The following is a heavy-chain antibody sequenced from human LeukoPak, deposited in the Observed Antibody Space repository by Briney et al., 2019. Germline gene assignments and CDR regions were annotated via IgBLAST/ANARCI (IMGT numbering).Heavy chain of an antibody. CDR2: IYYSGST. Sequence: SETLSLTCTVSGGSISSSIYYWGWIRQPPGKGLEWIGSIYYSGSTYYNPSLKSRVTISVDTSKNQFSLKLSSVTAADTAVCYCVVTMIRGETFDYYYYYMDVWGKGTTVTISS. D-gene: IGHD3-10*01. CDR1: GGSISSSIYY. J-gene: IGHJ6*03. V-gene: IGHV4-39*01. CDR3: VVTMIRGETFDYYYYYMDV.